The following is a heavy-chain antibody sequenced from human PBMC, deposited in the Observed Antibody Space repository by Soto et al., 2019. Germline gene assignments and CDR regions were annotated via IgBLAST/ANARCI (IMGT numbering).Heavy chain of an antibody. CDR3: AKGGIDYYDSSGYGMDV. V-gene: IGHV3-30*18. CDR2: ISFDGSNK. Sequence: QVQLVESGGGVVQPGRSLRLSCAASGFTFSTYGMHWVRQAPGKGLEWVAVISFDGSNKYDADSVKGRFTISRDNSKNTLYLQMHSLRAEDTAVYYCAKGGIDYYDSSGYGMDVWGQGTTVTVSS. CDR1: GFTFSTYG. J-gene: IGHJ6*02. D-gene: IGHD3-22*01.